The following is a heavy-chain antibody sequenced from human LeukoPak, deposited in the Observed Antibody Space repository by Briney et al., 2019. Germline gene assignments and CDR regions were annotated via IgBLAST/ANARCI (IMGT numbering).Heavy chain of an antibody. Sequence: GASVKVSCKASGYTFTSYDINWVRQATGQGLEWMGWMNPNSGNTGYAQKFQGRVTMTRDMSTSTVYMELSSLRSEDTAVYYCARNEQWLDYWGQGTLVTVSS. D-gene: IGHD6-19*01. J-gene: IGHJ4*02. CDR3: ARNEQWLDY. CDR2: MNPNSGNT. V-gene: IGHV1-8*01. CDR1: GYTFTSYD.